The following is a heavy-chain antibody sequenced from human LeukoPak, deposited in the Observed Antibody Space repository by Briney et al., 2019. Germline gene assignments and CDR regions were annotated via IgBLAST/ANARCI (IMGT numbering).Heavy chain of an antibody. Sequence: SETLSLTCTVSGGSISGDYYNWLRQPPGKGLEWIGYIYYSGSTNYNPSLKSRVTISLDTSKNQFSLKLSSVTTADTAVYYCAKSVVTLYWYFDLWGRGTLVTVSS. CDR1: GGSISGDY. D-gene: IGHD4-23*01. V-gene: IGHV4-59*01. CDR3: AKSVVTLYWYFDL. J-gene: IGHJ2*01. CDR2: IYYSGST.